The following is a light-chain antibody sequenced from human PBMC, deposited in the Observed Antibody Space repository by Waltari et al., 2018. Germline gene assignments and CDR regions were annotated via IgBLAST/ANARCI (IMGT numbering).Light chain of an antibody. Sequence: DIVMTQYPLSLPVTPGEPASISCRSSQSLLHSNGYNYLDWYLQKPGQSPQLLIYFGSNRASGVTDRFSGSGSGTDFTLKISRVEAEDVGVYYCMQTLQTPPTFGQGTKVEIK. CDR1: QSLLHSNGYNY. CDR3: MQTLQTPPT. V-gene: IGKV2-28*01. J-gene: IGKJ1*01. CDR2: FGS.